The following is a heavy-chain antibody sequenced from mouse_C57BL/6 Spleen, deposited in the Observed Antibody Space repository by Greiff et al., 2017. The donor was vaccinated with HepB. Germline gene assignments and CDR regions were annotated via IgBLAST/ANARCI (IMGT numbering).Heavy chain of an antibody. CDR3: ARFPYYDFDC. CDR1: GYAFSSSW. D-gene: IGHD2-4*01. Sequence: QVQLKESGPELVKPGASVKISCKASGYAFSSSWMNWVKQRPGKGLEWIGRIYPGDGDTNYNGKFKGKATLTADKSSSTAYMQLSSLASEYSAVYFCARFPYYDFDCWGQGTTLTVSS. J-gene: IGHJ2*01. CDR2: IYPGDGDT. V-gene: IGHV1-82*01.